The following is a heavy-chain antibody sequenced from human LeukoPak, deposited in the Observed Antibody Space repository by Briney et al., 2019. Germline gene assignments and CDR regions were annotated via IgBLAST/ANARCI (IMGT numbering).Heavy chain of an antibody. V-gene: IGHV3-53*01. CDR3: TRLLYYYDSTIYQRYFDY. D-gene: IGHD3-22*01. Sequence: GGSLRLSCAASGFTVSSNYMNWVRQAPGKGLEWVSIIYSGGNTYYADSVKGRFTISRDNSQNTLYLQMNSLRPEDTAVYYCTRLLYYYDSTIYQRYFDYWGQGTLVTVFS. CDR2: IYSGGNT. CDR1: GFTVSSNY. J-gene: IGHJ4*02.